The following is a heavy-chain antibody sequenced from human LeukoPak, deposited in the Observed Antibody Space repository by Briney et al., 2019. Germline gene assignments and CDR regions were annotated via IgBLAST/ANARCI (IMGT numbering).Heavy chain of an antibody. Sequence: SETLSLTCTVSGGSISSSSYYWGWIRQPPGKGLEWIGSIYYTRSTYYNPSLRSRVTISVDTSKNQFSLKLSSVTAADTAVYYCARGRRTIFGVVILFDPWGQGTLVTVSS. V-gene: IGHV4-39*07. J-gene: IGHJ5*02. CDR3: ARGRRTIFGVVILFDP. D-gene: IGHD3-3*01. CDR2: IYYTRST. CDR1: GGSISSSSYY.